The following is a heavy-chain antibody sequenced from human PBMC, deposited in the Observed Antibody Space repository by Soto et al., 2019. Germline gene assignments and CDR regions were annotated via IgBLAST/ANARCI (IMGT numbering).Heavy chain of an antibody. Sequence: QVQLVESGGGVVQPGRSLRLSCAASGFTFSSYGMHWVRQAPGKGLEWVAVISYDGSNKYYVDSVKGRFTISRDNSKNTLYLQMNSLRAEDTAVYYCAKAAYDSYGSGSYFLYWGQGTLVTVSS. CDR3: AKAAYDSYGSGSYFLY. V-gene: IGHV3-30*18. J-gene: IGHJ4*02. CDR2: ISYDGSNK. CDR1: GFTFSSYG. D-gene: IGHD3-10*01.